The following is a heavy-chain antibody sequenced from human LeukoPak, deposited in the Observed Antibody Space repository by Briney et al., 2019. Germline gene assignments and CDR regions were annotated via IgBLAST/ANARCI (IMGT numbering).Heavy chain of an antibody. Sequence: SETLSLTCTVSGGSISSCCYYWSWVRQPAGKGLEWIGRFYSSGSTNYNPSLNSRVTMSVDTSKNQFSLKLRSVTDADTAVYYCARQNSYSDSRGSDDAFHIWGQGTRVTVSS. CDR2: FYSSGST. CDR1: GGSISSCCYY. V-gene: IGHV4-61*02. J-gene: IGHJ3*02. CDR3: ARQNSYSDSRGSDDAFHI. D-gene: IGHD3-22*01.